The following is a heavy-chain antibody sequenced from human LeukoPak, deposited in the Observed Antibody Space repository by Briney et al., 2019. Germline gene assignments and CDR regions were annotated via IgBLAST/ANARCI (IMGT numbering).Heavy chain of an antibody. CDR1: GFTFSSYS. CDR3: ARDRAGVTAHFDY. CDR2: ISSSSSTI. Sequence: QTGGSLRLSCAASGFTFSSYSMNWVRQAPGKGLEWVSYISSSSSTIYYADSVKGRFTISRDNAKNSLYLQMNSLRAEDTAVYYCARDRAGVTAHFDYWGQGTLVTVSS. V-gene: IGHV3-48*04. D-gene: IGHD2-21*02. J-gene: IGHJ4*02.